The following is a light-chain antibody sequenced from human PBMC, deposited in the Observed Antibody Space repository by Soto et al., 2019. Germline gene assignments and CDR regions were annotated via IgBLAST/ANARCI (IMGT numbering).Light chain of an antibody. V-gene: IGKV1-17*01. CDR1: QGIRND. Sequence: DIQMTQSPSSLSASLGDRVTITRRASQGIRNDLGWYQQTPGKAPKLLIYDASSLESGVPSRLSGSGSGTEFTLTIRSLQPDDFATYYCQQYNSYSLFGQGTKVDIK. J-gene: IGKJ2*01. CDR3: QQYNSYSL. CDR2: DAS.